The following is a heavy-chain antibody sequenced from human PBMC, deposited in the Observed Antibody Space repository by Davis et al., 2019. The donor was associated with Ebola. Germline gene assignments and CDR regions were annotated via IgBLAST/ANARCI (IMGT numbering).Heavy chain of an antibody. CDR3: ASRQLWAKDDAFDI. J-gene: IGHJ3*02. V-gene: IGHV4-59*08. D-gene: IGHD5-18*01. CDR2: IYYSGIT. Sequence: SETLSLTCTVSGGSISSYYWSWIRQPPGKGLEWIGYIYYSGITNYNPSLKSRVTISVDTSKNQFSLKLYSVTAADTAVYYCASRQLWAKDDAFDIWGQGTMVTVS. CDR1: GGSISSYY.